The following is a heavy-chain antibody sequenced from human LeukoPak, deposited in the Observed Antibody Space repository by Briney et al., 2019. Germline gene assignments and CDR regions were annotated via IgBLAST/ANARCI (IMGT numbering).Heavy chain of an antibody. J-gene: IGHJ4*02. CDR3: ARGTRSSWYDY. CDR2: INHSGST. CDR1: GGSFSGYY. Sequence: SETLSLTCAVYGGSFSGYYWSWIRQPPGKGLEWIGEINHSGSTNYNPSLKSRVTISVDTSKNQFSLKLSSVTAADTAVYYCARGTRSSWYDYWGQGTLVTVSS. V-gene: IGHV4-34*01. D-gene: IGHD6-13*01.